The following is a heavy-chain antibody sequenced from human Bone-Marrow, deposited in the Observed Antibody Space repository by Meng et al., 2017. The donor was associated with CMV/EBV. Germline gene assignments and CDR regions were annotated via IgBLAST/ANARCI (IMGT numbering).Heavy chain of an antibody. CDR1: DSIYSLSDY. Sequence: DSIYSLSDYWDWVRQPPGKGLEWIGNFYYNGRTYYNPSLKSRVAISVDASTNQFSLRINSVTSTDTAIYFCARQRSSGSGETFYFDSWGQGTLVTVSS. J-gene: IGHJ4*02. V-gene: IGHV4-39*01. CDR3: ARQRSSGSGETFYFDS. D-gene: IGHD3-10*01. CDR2: FYYNGRT.